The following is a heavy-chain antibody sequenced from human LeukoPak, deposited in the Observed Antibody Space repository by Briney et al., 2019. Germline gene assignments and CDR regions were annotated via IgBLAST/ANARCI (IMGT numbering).Heavy chain of an antibody. J-gene: IGHJ4*02. Sequence: GASVKVSCKASGYTFTGYYMHWVRQAPGQGLEWMGIISPTSGSTNYAQKFQGRITMTRDTSASTVYMELSSLRSDDTAMYYCARAAYGDCPRHWGQGTLVTVSS. D-gene: IGHD4-17*01. CDR3: ARAAYGDCPRH. V-gene: IGHV1-46*01. CDR2: ISPTSGST. CDR1: GYTFTGYY.